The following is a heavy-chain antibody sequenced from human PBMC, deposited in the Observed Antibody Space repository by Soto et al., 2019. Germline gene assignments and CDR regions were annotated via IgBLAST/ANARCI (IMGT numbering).Heavy chain of an antibody. D-gene: IGHD6-19*01. Sequence: QGQLVESGGGVVQPGRSERLSCAASGFTFSSYAMHWVRQAPGKGLEWVAVISYDGSNKYYADSVKGRFTISRDNSKNTLYLQMNSLRAEVTAVYYCARDFQWLVFFDYWGQGTLVTVSS. J-gene: IGHJ4*02. CDR3: ARDFQWLVFFDY. CDR1: GFTFSSYA. V-gene: IGHV3-30-3*01. CDR2: ISYDGSNK.